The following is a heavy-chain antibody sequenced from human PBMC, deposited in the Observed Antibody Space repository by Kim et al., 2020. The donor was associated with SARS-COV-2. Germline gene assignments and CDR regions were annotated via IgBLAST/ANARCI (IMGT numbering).Heavy chain of an antibody. Sequence: LKSRVTISVDTSKNQFSLKLSSVTAADTAVYYCAREGYCSSTSCRNWFDPWGQGTLVTVSS. V-gene: IGHV4-59*01. J-gene: IGHJ5*02. CDR3: AREGYCSSTSCRNWFDP. D-gene: IGHD2-2*01.